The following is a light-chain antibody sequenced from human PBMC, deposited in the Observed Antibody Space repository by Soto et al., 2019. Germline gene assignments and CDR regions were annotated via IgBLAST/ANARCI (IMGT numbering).Light chain of an antibody. Sequence: DIQMTQSPLTLSASIGDRVTITCRASQSISSYLNWYQQKPGTAPKLLIYVASSLRSGVPSRFSGSGSGTEFTLAISSLHPEDFATYYCQQTYSTLWTFGQGTKVDIK. V-gene: IGKV1-39*01. J-gene: IGKJ1*01. CDR1: QSISSY. CDR2: VAS. CDR3: QQTYSTLWT.